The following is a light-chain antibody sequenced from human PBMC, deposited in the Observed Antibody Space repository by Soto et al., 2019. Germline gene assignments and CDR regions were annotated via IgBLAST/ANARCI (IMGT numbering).Light chain of an antibody. CDR1: ETVLDSSNNRDY. Sequence: TVMTQSPDSLDVYLGVSATLSCKYRETVLDSSNNRDYLTWYQQKPGQPPKLLIYWASTREFGVPDRFSGSGSGTDFTLTISRLQAEDVAVYYCQKYYSPPRTCGHGTKGDIK. V-gene: IGKV4-1*01. CDR2: WAS. CDR3: QKYYSPPRT. J-gene: IGKJ1*01.